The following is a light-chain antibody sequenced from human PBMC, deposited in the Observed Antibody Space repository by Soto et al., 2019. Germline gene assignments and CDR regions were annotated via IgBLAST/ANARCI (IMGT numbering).Light chain of an antibody. CDR1: QNINAW. CDR3: QQYNSYSGT. CDR2: DAS. V-gene: IGKV1-5*01. J-gene: IGKJ3*01. Sequence: DIQMTQAPSPLSASVGDSVTISCRASQNINAWLAWYQQKPGKAPKLLIYDASSLESGVPSRFSGSGSGTEFTLTISSLQPDDVATYYCQQYNSYSGTFGPGTKVDI.